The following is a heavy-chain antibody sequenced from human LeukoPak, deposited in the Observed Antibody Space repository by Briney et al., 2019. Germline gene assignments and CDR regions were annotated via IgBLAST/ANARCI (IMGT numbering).Heavy chain of an antibody. CDR1: GGSISSGDYY. Sequence: SETLSLTCTVSGGSISSGDYYWSWIRQPPGNGLEWIGYIYHSGRASYNPSLKSRVTISLDRSRNHVSLNLTSVTAADTAVYYCARSGSTDFDYWGQGTLVTVSS. D-gene: IGHD5-12*01. J-gene: IGHJ4*02. CDR3: ARSGSTDFDY. V-gene: IGHV4-30-2*01. CDR2: IYHSGRA.